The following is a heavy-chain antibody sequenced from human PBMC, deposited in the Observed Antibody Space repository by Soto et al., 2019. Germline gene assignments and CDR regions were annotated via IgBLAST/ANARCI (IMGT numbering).Heavy chain of an antibody. J-gene: IGHJ4*02. Sequence: PGGSLRLSCAASGFTFSYYAMSWVRQAPGKGLEWVSTVSGGGDNTYNAGSVKGRFTISRDNAKNTLYLQMNSLRAEDTAVYYCARDPQGFDYWGQGTLVTVSS. CDR1: GFTFSYYA. CDR3: ARDPQGFDY. V-gene: IGHV3-23*01. CDR2: VSGGGDNT.